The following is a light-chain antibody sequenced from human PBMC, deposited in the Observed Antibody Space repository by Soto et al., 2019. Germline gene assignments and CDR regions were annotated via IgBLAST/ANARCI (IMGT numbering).Light chain of an antibody. J-gene: IGKJ5*01. V-gene: IGKV1-5*01. CDR3: QQLFDSPIT. CDR1: QNINAW. CDR2: AAS. Sequence: DIHMTQSPSSLSVSVGDRVTITCRTSQNINAWLAWYQQRPGQAPKLLIYAASTLESGVPSRFSATVSGTEFSLTITSLQPEDFATYYCQQLFDSPITFGQGTRL.